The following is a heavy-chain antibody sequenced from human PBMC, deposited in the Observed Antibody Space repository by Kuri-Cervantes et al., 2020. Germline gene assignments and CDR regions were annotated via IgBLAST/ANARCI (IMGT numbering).Heavy chain of an antibody. Sequence: SVKVSCKASGGTFSSYAISWVRQAPGQGLEWMGGIIPAFGTANYAQKFQGRVTITADESTSTAYMELSSLRSEDTAVYYCARSGGYPLQRGFDYWGQGTLVTVSS. D-gene: IGHD5-12*01. CDR1: GGTFSSYA. CDR2: IIPAFGTA. J-gene: IGHJ4*02. CDR3: ARSGGYPLQRGFDY. V-gene: IGHV1-69*13.